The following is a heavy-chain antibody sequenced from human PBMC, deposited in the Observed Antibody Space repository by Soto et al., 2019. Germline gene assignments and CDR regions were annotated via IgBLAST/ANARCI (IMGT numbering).Heavy chain of an antibody. CDR1: GFTFSSYA. CDR3: VAGSGSYSSGYYYYGMDV. Sequence: PGGSLRLSCSASGFTFSSYAMHWVRQAPGKGLEYVSAISSNGGSTYYADSVKGRFTISRDNSKNTLYLQMSSLRAEDTAVYYCVAGSGSYSSGYYYYGMDVWGQGTTVTVSS. V-gene: IGHV3-64D*06. J-gene: IGHJ6*02. D-gene: IGHD1-26*01. CDR2: ISSNGGST.